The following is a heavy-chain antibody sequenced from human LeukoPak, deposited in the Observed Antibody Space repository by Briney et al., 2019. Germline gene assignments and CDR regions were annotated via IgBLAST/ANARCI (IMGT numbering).Heavy chain of an antibody. CDR3: ARRRLAVAGNNWFDP. Sequence: SVKVSCKASGRTFSSYAISWVRQAPGQGLEWMGGIIPIFGTANYAQKFQGRVTITTDESTSTAYMELSSLRSEDTAVYYCARRRLAVAGNNWFDPWGQGTLVTVSS. V-gene: IGHV1-69*05. J-gene: IGHJ5*02. D-gene: IGHD6-19*01. CDR1: GRTFSSYA. CDR2: IIPIFGTA.